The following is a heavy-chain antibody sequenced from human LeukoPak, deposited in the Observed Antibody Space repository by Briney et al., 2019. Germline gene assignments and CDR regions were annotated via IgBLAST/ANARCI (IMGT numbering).Heavy chain of an antibody. CDR3: AKVYRAYSRPGSFDY. CDR1: GFTFSSYA. Sequence: GGSLRLSCAASGFTFSSYAMSWVRQAPGKGLEWVSAISGSGGSTYYADSVKGRFTISRDNSKNTLHLQMNSLRAEDTAVYYCAKVYRAYSRPGSFDYWGQGTLVTVSS. CDR2: ISGSGGST. J-gene: IGHJ4*02. V-gene: IGHV3-23*01. D-gene: IGHD4-11*01.